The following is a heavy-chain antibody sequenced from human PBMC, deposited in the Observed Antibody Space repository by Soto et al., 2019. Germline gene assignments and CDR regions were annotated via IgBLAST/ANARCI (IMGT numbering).Heavy chain of an antibody. CDR1: GFTFSKFD. Sequence: PGGSLRLSCEASGFTFSKFDMHWVRQPTGKGLEWVSTIGISGDTYYAVSLKGRFTISRDNAKNSLSLQMNSLRAGDTALYFCARGQEVGAHFFDSWGQGTQVTVSS. D-gene: IGHD2-15*01. V-gene: IGHV3-13*04. CDR2: IGISGDT. CDR3: ARGQEVGAHFFDS. J-gene: IGHJ4*02.